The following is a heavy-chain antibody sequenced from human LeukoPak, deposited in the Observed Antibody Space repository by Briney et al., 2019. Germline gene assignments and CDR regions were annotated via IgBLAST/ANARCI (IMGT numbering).Heavy chain of an antibody. J-gene: IGHJ4*02. CDR2: INHSGST. CDR1: GGSFSGYY. Sequence: SSETLSLTCAVYGGSFSGYYWSRIRQPPGKGLEWIGEINHSGSTNYNPSLKSRVTISVDTSKNQFSLKLRSVTAADTAVYYCARLCQVTTCAKFEYWGQGILVTVSS. D-gene: IGHD4-17*01. CDR3: ARLCQVTTCAKFEY. V-gene: IGHV4-34*01.